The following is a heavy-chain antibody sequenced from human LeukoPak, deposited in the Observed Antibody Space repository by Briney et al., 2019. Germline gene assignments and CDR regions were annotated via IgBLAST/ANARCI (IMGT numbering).Heavy chain of an antibody. CDR2: IYTSGST. J-gene: IGHJ3*02. CDR1: GGSISSYY. D-gene: IGHD5-12*01. Sequence: SETLSLTCTVSGGSISSYYGSWIRQPAGKGLEWIGRIYTSGSTNYNPSLKSRVTMSVDTSKNQFSLKLRSVTAADTALYFCARGLVLATDDAFDIWGQGTLVTVSS. CDR3: ARGLVLATDDAFDI. V-gene: IGHV4-4*07.